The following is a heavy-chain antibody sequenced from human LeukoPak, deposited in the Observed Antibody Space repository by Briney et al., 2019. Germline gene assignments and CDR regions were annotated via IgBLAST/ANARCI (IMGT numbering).Heavy chain of an antibody. CDR3: ARCAYDFWSGYYAGDSYFDY. CDR2: ISSSSSYI. D-gene: IGHD3-3*01. CDR1: GFTFSSYS. V-gene: IGHV3-21*01. J-gene: IGHJ4*02. Sequence: PGGSLRLSCAASGFTFSSYSMNGVRQAPGKGLEWVSSISSSSSYIYYADSVKGQFTISRDNAKNSLYLQMNSLRAEDTAVYYCARCAYDFWSGYYAGDSYFDYWGQGTLVTVSS.